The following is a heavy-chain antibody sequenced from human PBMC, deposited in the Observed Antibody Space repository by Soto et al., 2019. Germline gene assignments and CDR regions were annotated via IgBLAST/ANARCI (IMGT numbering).Heavy chain of an antibody. V-gene: IGHV3-30-3*01. CDR3: ARSSGHDFGY. CDR2: ISYDGSNK. CDR1: GFTFSSYA. J-gene: IGHJ4*02. D-gene: IGHD5-12*01. Sequence: GGSLRLSCAASGFTFSSYAMHWGRQAPGKGLEWVAVISYDGSNKYYADSVKGRFTISRDNSKNTLYLQMNSLRAEDTAVYYCARSSGHDFGYWGQGTLVTVSS.